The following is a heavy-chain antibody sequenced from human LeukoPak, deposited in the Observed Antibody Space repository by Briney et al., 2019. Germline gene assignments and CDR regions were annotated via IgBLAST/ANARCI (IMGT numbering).Heavy chain of an antibody. D-gene: IGHD6-19*01. J-gene: IGHJ6*02. Sequence: GGSLRLSCAASGFTFKNYAMSWVRQAPGKGLEWVSSIDGSGDNRYYADSVKGRFTISRDNSKNTLYLQMNSLRAEDTAVYYCAGTSSGPERRGMDVWGQGTTVTVSS. CDR1: GFTFKNYA. CDR3: AGTSSGPERRGMDV. V-gene: IGHV3-23*01. CDR2: IDGSGDNR.